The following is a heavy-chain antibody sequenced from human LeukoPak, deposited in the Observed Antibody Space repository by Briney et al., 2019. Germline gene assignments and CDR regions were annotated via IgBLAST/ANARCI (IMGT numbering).Heavy chain of an antibody. CDR2: IKQDGGQK. V-gene: IGHV3-7*01. CDR1: GFTFSSYW. J-gene: IGHJ4*02. D-gene: IGHD1-7*01. Sequence: GGSLRLSCAASGFTFSSYWMSWVRQAPGKGLEWGANIKQDGGQKLYVGSVKGRFSISRDNSKNSLYLQMNSLRAEDTAVYYCARDGDYNWNYKSGFDYWGQGTLVTVSS. CDR3: ARDGDYNWNYKSGFDY.